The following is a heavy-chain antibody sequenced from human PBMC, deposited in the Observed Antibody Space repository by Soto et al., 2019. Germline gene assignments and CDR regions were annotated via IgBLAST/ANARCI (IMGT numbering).Heavy chain of an antibody. J-gene: IGHJ6*02. CDR3: AREGDLDTAMVHRTPDGMDV. CDR1: GGSISSGDYY. CDR2: IYYSGST. Sequence: PSETLSLPCPVSGGSISSGDYYWSWIRQPPGKGLEWIGYIYYSGSTYYNPSLKSRVTISVDTSKNQFSLKLSSVTAADTAVYYCAREGDLDTAMVHRTPDGMDVWGQGTTVTVSS. V-gene: IGHV4-30-4*01. D-gene: IGHD5-18*01.